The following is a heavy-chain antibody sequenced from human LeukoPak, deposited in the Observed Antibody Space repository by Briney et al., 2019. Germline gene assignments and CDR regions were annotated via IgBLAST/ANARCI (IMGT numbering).Heavy chain of an antibody. D-gene: IGHD3-22*01. V-gene: IGHV1-69*05. CDR1: GGTFSSYA. CDR2: IIPIFGTA. CDR3: ASQLYYYDSSGYYYVEYFDY. J-gene: IGHJ4*02. Sequence: ASVKVSCKASGGTFSSYAISWVRQAPGQGLEWMGEIIPIFGTANYAQKFQGRVTITTDESTSTAYMELSSLRSEDTAVYYCASQLYYYDSSGYYYVEYFDYWGQGTLVTVSS.